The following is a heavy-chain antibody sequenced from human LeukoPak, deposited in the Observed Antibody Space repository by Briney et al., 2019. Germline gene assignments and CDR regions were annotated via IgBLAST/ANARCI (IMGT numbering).Heavy chain of an antibody. CDR3: ARGGIAVAGDDL. Sequence: GGSLRLSCAASGFTLSPYGMNWVRQAPGKGLEWVSAISSSSTYIYYADSVKGRFNTSRDNSKSTLFLQMNSLRVEDTAVYYCARGGIAVAGDDLWGQGTLVTVSA. CDR1: GFTLSPYG. CDR2: ISSSSTYI. V-gene: IGHV3-21*01. D-gene: IGHD6-19*01. J-gene: IGHJ5*02.